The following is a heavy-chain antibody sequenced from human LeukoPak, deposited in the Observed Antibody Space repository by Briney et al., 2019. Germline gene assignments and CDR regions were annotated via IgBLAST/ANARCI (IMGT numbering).Heavy chain of an antibody. J-gene: IGHJ3*02. D-gene: IGHD3-22*01. Sequence: GGSLRLSCAASGFTFSSYGMHWVRQAPGKGLEWVAVISYDGSNKYYADSVKGRFTISRDNSKNTLYLQMNSLRAEDTAVYYCAKGRRNIFAITMIVTDIWGQGTMVTVSS. CDR2: ISYDGSNK. CDR3: AKGRRNIFAITMIVTDI. V-gene: IGHV3-30*18. CDR1: GFTFSSYG.